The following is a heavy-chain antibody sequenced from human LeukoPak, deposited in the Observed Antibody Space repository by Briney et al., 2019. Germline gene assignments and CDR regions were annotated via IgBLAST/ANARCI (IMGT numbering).Heavy chain of an antibody. V-gene: IGHV4-38-2*02. CDR2: IFHSGSS. J-gene: IGHJ4*02. CDR1: GYSISSGYY. CDR3: ARDLRERYGGNGYFDY. Sequence: SETLSLTCAVSGYSISSGYYWGWIRQPPGKGLEWIGSIFHSGSSYNNQSLKSRDTISVDMSKNQLSLKLSSVTAADTAVYYCARDLRERYGGNGYFDYWGKGTLVTVSS. D-gene: IGHD4-23*01.